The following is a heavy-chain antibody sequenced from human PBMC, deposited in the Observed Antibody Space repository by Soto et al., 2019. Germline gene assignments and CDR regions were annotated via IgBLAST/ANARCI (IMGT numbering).Heavy chain of an antibody. V-gene: IGHV4-59*12. J-gene: IGHJ6*02. CDR2: IHYSGIT. CDR1: GGSINSYY. D-gene: IGHD2-21*02. CDR3: AREGALLYGGNSDYYETLDV. Sequence: SETLSLTCTVSGGSINSYYLSWIRQPPGKGLEWIGNIHYSGITDYNPSLKSRVAISIDTSKNQFSLSLTSVTAADTAVYYCAREGALLYGGNSDYYETLDVWGQGTTVTVSS.